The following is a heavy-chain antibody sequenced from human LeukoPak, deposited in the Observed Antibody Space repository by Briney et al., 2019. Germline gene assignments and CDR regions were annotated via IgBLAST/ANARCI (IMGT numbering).Heavy chain of an antibody. Sequence: VASVKVSCKASGYTFTGYYMHWVRQAPGQGLEWMGWINPNSGGTNYAQKFQGRVTMTRDTSISTAYMELSRLRSDDTAVYYCARDPRSGWPVVFDYWGQGTLVTVSS. CDR2: INPNSGGT. CDR1: GYTFTGYY. CDR3: ARDPRSGWPVVFDY. J-gene: IGHJ4*02. D-gene: IGHD6-19*01. V-gene: IGHV1-2*02.